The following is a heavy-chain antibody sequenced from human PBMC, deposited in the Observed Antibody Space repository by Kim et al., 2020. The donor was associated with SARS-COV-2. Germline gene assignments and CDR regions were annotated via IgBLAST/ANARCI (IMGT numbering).Heavy chain of an antibody. Sequence: GGSLRLSCAASGFTFSSYAMSWVRQAPGKGLEWVSAISGSGGSTYYADSVKGRFTISRDNSKNTLYLQMNSLRAEDTAVYYCAKGDYDSSGYSYNWFDPWGQGTLVTVSS. CDR2: ISGSGGST. D-gene: IGHD3-22*01. V-gene: IGHV3-23*01. CDR3: AKGDYDSSGYSYNWFDP. CDR1: GFTFSSYA. J-gene: IGHJ5*02.